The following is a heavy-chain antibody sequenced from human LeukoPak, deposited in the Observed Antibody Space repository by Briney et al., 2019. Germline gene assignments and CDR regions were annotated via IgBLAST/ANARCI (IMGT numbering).Heavy chain of an antibody. V-gene: IGHV4-34*01. D-gene: IGHD4-17*01. CDR1: GGSFSGYY. CDR3: ARVRRYGDYGFNAFDI. CDR2: INHSEST. J-gene: IGHJ3*02. Sequence: SETLSLTCAVYGGSFSGYYWSWIRQPPGKGLEWIGEINHSESTNYNPSLKSRVTISVDTSKNQSSLKLSSVTAADTAVYYCARVRRYGDYGFNAFDIWGQGTMVTVSS.